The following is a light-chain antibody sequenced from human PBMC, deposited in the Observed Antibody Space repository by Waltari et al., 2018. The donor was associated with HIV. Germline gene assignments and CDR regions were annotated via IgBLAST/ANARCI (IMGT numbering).Light chain of an antibody. CDR1: QTVLYYSDNRDY. Sequence: DIVLTQSPDSMAVSLGERATVNCTSSQTVLYYSDNRDYLAWYQVRPGQPPQLLIYWASTRQSGVPVRFSGSGSGTHFTLTISGLQAEDVAIYYCQQDYTTPQSFGQGTRLEI. J-gene: IGKJ2*03. CDR3: QQDYTTPQS. CDR2: WAS. V-gene: IGKV4-1*01.